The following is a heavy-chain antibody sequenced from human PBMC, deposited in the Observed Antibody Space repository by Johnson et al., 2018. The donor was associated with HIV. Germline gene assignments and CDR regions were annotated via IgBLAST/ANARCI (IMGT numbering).Heavy chain of an antibody. Sequence: QLVESGGGVVPPGRSLRLSCAASGFTFSSHAMHWVRQAPGKGLEWVTFISNDGSNKYYADSVRGRFTISRDNSKNTLYLQMNSLRAEDTAVYYCAREGEGYSSSWYDAFDIWGQGTMVTVSS. D-gene: IGHD6-13*01. CDR1: GFTFSSHA. V-gene: IGHV3-30*04. CDR2: ISNDGSNK. J-gene: IGHJ3*02. CDR3: AREGEGYSSSWYDAFDI.